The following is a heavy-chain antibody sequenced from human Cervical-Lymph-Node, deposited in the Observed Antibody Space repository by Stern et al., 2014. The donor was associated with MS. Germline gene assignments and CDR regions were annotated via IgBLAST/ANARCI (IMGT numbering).Heavy chain of an antibody. D-gene: IGHD3-10*01. CDR2: ISFDGSKK. J-gene: IGHJ4*02. CDR3: ARGSEFSPSDY. Sequence: VQLEESGGGVVQPGRSLRLSCAVSGFTFTIYDMHWVRQAPGQGLEWMAAISFDGSKKYYADSVKGRFTISRDNSKNTLYLQVNSLRTADTAVYFCARGSEFSPSDYWGQGTLVTVSS. V-gene: IGHV3-30-3*01. CDR1: GFTFTIYD.